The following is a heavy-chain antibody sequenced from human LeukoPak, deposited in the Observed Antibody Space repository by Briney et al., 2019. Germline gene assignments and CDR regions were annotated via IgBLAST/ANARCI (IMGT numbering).Heavy chain of an antibody. V-gene: IGHV1-2*02. J-gene: IGHJ4*02. CDR1: GYTFTGYY. CDR3: ARETRDGYNPGFDY. CDR2: INPNSGGT. Sequence: ASVKVSCKASGYTFTGYYIHWVRQAPGQGLEWMGWINPNSGGTNYAQKFQGRVTMTRDTSISTAYMELSRLRSDDTAVYYCARETRDGYNPGFDYWGQGTLVTVSS. D-gene: IGHD5-24*01.